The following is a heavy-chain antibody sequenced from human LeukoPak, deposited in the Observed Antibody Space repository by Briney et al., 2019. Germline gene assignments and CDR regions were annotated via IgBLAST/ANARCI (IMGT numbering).Heavy chain of an antibody. Sequence: GGSLRLSCAASGFTFSSYAMHWVRQAPGKGLEWVAVISYDGSNKYYADSVKGRFTISRDNSKNTLYLQMNSLRAEDTAVYYCARPSATSMVRGSAELNTWFDPWGQGNLVTVSS. CDR3: ARPSATSMVRGSAELNTWFDP. J-gene: IGHJ5*02. CDR1: GFTFSSYA. V-gene: IGHV3-30-3*01. CDR2: ISYDGSNK. D-gene: IGHD3-10*01.